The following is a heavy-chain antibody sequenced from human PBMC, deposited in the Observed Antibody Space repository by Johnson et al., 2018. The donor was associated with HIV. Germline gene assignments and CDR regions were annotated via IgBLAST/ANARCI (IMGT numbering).Heavy chain of an antibody. CDR3: ARGGGCGGDCYSGYDAFDI. J-gene: IGHJ3*02. CDR1: GFTFSSYP. V-gene: IGHV3-30*04. D-gene: IGHD2-21*02. CDR2: ISYDGSNK. Sequence: QVQLVESGGGVVQPGRSLRLSCAASGFTFSSYPIHWVRQAPGKGLEWVAVISYDGSNKYYADSVKGRFTISRDNSKNTLYLQMNRLRTWVTAVYYCARGGGCGGDCYSGYDAFDIWGQGTMVTVSS.